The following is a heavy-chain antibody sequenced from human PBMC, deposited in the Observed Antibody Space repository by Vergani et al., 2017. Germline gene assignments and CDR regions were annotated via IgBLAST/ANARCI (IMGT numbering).Heavy chain of an antibody. V-gene: IGHV3-30*02. CDR2: IQLVVSNQ. J-gene: IGHJ4*02. Sequence: QVQLVESGGGVVQRGGSLRLSCATSGFTLSNYDMQWIRQGPGKGLEFVAFIQLVVSNQYYADSVKGRFTLSRDFSKNTLYLQMNSLRTDDTATYYCAKHFRGWGIDYWCQGTQVIVSS. CDR1: GFTLSNYD. CDR3: AKHFRGWGIDY. D-gene: IGHD3-16*01.